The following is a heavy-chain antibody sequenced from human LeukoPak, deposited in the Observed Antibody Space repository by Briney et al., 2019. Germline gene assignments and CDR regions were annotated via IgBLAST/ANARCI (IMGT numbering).Heavy chain of an antibody. CDR3: AREIQGSSWYRGIGYFDY. D-gene: IGHD6-13*01. CDR2: IYSDGTT. V-gene: IGHV3-53*01. CDR1: GFTVSSNY. J-gene: IGHJ4*02. Sequence: GGSLRFSCSASGFTVSSNYMTWVRQAPGKGLVGGSIIYSDGTTYYTHYVKGRVSISRDNSKNTLYLQMNSLRAEDTAVYYCAREIQGSSWYRGIGYFDYWGQGTLVTVSS.